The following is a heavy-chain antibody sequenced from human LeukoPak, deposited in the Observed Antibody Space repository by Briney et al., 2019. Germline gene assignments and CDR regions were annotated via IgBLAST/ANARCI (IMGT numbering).Heavy chain of an antibody. Sequence: PGGSLRLSCAASGFTFSSYVMSWVRQAPGKGLEWVSAISGSGGSTYYADSVKGRLTISRDNSKNTLNLQMNSLRAEDTAVYFCARGLPGSGYYYFDYWGQGTLVTVSS. D-gene: IGHD3-3*01. J-gene: IGHJ4*02. CDR3: ARGLPGSGYYYFDY. CDR1: GFTFSSYV. V-gene: IGHV3-23*01. CDR2: ISGSGGST.